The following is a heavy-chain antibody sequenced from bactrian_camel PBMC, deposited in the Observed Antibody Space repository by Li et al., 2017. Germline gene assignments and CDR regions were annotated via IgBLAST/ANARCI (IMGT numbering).Heavy chain of an antibody. CDR2: INKGGDRT. V-gene: IGHV3S40*01. D-gene: IGHD3*01. CDR3: VTQAEYANYADFGY. CDR1: GFTFSRID. Sequence: VQLVESGGGLVQPGGSLRLSCAASGFTFSRIDMTWLRQAPGKGLEWVSAINKGGDRTLYADSVKDRSTISRDNAKNTLYLQINSLKLEDTAVYYCVTQAEYANYADFGYWGQGTQVTVS. J-gene: IGHJ6*01.